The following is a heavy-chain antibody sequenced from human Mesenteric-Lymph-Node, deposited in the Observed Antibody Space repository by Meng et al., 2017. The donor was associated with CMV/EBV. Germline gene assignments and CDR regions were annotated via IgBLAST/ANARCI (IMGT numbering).Heavy chain of an antibody. V-gene: IGHV3-23*01. CDR1: GFNFGSYA. CDR3: ARAGKPVDY. D-gene: IGHD1-14*01. Sequence: LECAASGFNFGSYAMSWVRQAPGKGLEWVSAISGSGGSTYYADSVKGRFTISRDNSKNTLYLQMNSLRAEDTAVYYCARAGKPVDYWGQGILVTVSS. CDR2: ISGSGGST. J-gene: IGHJ4*02.